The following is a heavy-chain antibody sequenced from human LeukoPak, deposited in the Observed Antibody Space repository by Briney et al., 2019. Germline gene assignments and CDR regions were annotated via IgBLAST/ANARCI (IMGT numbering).Heavy chain of an antibody. Sequence: SETLSLTCTVSGGSIHIHYWSWIRQPPGKGLEWVGYMSDTGRTNYNPSLKSRVTISGDTPKNQISLKVNSVTAADTAVYFCARARGYESGDDNYLQNSWCDPWGQGTLVTVSS. CDR3: ARARGYESGDDNYLQNSWCDP. D-gene: IGHD5-12*01. J-gene: IGHJ5*02. CDR2: MSDTGRT. CDR1: GGSIHIHY. V-gene: IGHV4-59*11.